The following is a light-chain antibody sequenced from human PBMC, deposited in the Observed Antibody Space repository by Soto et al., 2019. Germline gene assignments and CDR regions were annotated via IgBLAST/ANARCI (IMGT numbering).Light chain of an antibody. V-gene: IGKV3-20*01. J-gene: IGKJ1*01. CDR1: QSVSKY. CDR3: QQYGSSPRT. Sequence: EIVLTQSPGTLSLSPEERATLSCTASQSVSKYLAWYQQKPGQAPRLLIYGASSRATGIPDRFSGSGSGTDFTLTISRLEPEDLAVYYCQQYGSSPRTFGQGTKVEIK. CDR2: GAS.